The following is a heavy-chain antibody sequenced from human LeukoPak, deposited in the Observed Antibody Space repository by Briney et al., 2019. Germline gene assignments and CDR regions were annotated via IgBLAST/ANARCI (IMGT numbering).Heavy chain of an antibody. D-gene: IGHD1-26*01. CDR1: GFTFSGYW. Sequence: EPGGSLRLSCAASGFTFSGYWMSWVRQAPGKGLEWVANIKQDGGEQNYVDSVKGRFTISRDNAKNSLYLQMNSLRAEDTALYYCARDKVVGATNFDFWGQGTLVTVSS. J-gene: IGHJ4*02. CDR2: IKQDGGEQ. CDR3: ARDKVVGATNFDF. V-gene: IGHV3-7*01.